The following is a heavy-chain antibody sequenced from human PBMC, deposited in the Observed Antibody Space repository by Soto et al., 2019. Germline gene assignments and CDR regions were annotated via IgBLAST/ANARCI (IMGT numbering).Heavy chain of an antibody. J-gene: IGHJ6*03. CDR1: GASMNTYY. D-gene: IGHD3-22*01. V-gene: IGHV4-59*08. CDR2: FYYSGLT. CDR3: ARGNTHGYYYMDV. Sequence: QVQLQESGPGPVKPSETLSLTCAVSGASMNTYYWSWIRQPPGKGLEWIGYFYYSGLTNYNPSLKSRVTISLDTSKNQFSLKLSSVTAADTAVYFCARGNTHGYYYMDVWGRGTTVTVSS.